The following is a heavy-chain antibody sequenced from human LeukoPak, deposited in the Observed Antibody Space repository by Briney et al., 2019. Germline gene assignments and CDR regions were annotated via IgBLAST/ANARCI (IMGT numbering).Heavy chain of an antibody. CDR2: IYTSGST. CDR3: ARDASSWSGWFDP. V-gene: IGHV4-61*02. D-gene: IGHD6-13*01. J-gene: IGHJ5*02. CDR1: GGSISSGSYY. Sequence: SETLSLTCTVSGGSISSGSYYWSWIRQPAGKGLEWIGRIYTSGSTNYNPSLKSRVTMSVDTSKNQFSLKLTSMTAADTAVYYCARDASSWSGWFDPWGQGTLVTVSS.